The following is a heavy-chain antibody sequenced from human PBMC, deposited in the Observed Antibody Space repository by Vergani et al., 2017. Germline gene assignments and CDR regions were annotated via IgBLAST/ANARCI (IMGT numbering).Heavy chain of an antibody. CDR1: GFTFSSYA. CDR3: AKDSTYYYDSSGYIYFDY. J-gene: IGHJ4*02. D-gene: IGHD3-22*01. V-gene: IGHV3-23*01. CDR2: ISGSGGST. Sequence: VQLLESGGGLVQPGGSLRLSCAASGFTFSSYAMSWVRQAPGKGLEWVSAISGSGGSTYYADSVKGRFTISRDNSKNTLYLQMNSLRAEDTAVYYCAKDSTYYYDSSGYIYFDYWGQGTLVTVSS.